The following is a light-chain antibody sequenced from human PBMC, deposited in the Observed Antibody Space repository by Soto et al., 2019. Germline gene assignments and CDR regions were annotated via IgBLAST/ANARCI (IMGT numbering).Light chain of an antibody. V-gene: IGLV2-14*01. CDR2: EVS. CDR3: NSYTTSSARV. J-gene: IGLJ1*01. CDR1: SSDVGASNY. Sequence: QPVLTQPASVSGSPGQSITISCTGTSSDVGASNYVSWYQQHPGKVPKLIIYEVSNRPSGVSDRFSGSKSGNTASLTISGLQAEDEGDYYCNSYTTSSARVFGTGTKVTVL.